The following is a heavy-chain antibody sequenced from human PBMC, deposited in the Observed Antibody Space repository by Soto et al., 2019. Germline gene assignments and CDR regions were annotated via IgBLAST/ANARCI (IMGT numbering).Heavy chain of an antibody. J-gene: IGHJ4*02. V-gene: IGHV3-48*03. Sequence: EVRLVESGGGSGQPGGSLRLSCVASGYTFNSHEMNWIRQTPGKGLEWNSSISGSDTTKYADSVKGRFTISRDNAHKSIYLEMNSLRVEDTGVYYCARGGIHWGQGALVTVSS. CDR3: ARGGIH. CDR2: ISGSDTT. CDR1: GYTFNSHE. D-gene: IGHD6-13*01.